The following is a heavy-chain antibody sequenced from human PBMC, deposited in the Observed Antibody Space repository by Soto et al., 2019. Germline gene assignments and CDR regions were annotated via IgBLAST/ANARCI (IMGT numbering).Heavy chain of an antibody. CDR1: GGTFSSYA. CDR3: ARDVGITIFGGPPSYYYGMDV. D-gene: IGHD3-3*01. Sequence: SVKVSCKASGGTFSSYAISWVRQAPGQGLEWMGGIIPIFGTANYAQKFQGRVTITADESTSTAYMELSSLRSEDTAVYYCARDVGITIFGGPPSYYYGMDVWGQGTTVTVSS. J-gene: IGHJ6*02. V-gene: IGHV1-69*13. CDR2: IIPIFGTA.